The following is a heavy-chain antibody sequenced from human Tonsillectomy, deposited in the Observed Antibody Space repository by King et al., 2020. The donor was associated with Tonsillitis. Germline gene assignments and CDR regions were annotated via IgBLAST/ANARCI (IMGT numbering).Heavy chain of an antibody. CDR1: GFDFSSYG. D-gene: IGHD6-19*01. V-gene: IGHV3-33*05. CDR3: ARERLYSSDWGIDY. CDR2: ISFDATRE. Sequence: VQLVESGGGVVQPGGSLRLSCASSGFDFSSYGMHGVRQAPGKGLQWVAVISFDATRENYADSVKGRFTISRDNSKNTLYLQMNSLRAEDTAVYYCARERLYSSDWGIDYWGQGSLVTVSS. J-gene: IGHJ4*02.